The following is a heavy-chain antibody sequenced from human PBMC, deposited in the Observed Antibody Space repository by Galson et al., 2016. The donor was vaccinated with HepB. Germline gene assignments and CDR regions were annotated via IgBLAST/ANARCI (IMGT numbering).Heavy chain of an antibody. J-gene: IGHJ5*01. D-gene: IGHD3-16*01. CDR3: ARALYRTNPPNAPTPFDS. CDR1: GYTFTKYY. Sequence: SVKVSCKASGYTFTKYYMHWVRQAPGQGLEWMGISNPSNFTTNYAEKFQGRVTMTRDTSTSTVYMELSSLKSDDTAVYYCARALYRTNPPNAPTPFDSGGQGPLVTVSS. V-gene: IGHV1-46*01. CDR2: SNPSNFTT.